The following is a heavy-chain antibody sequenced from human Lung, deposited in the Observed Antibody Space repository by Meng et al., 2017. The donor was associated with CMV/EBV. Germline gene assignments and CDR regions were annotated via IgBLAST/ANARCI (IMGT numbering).Heavy chain of an antibody. Sequence: GGSLRLXCAASGFTFSSYEMNWVRQAPGKGLEWVSYISSSGSTIYYADSVKGRFTISRDNAKNSLYLQMNSLRAEDTAVYYCARTIAAAPYYFDYWGQGTXVTVYS. J-gene: IGHJ4*02. CDR2: ISSSGSTI. CDR1: GFTFSSYE. CDR3: ARTIAAAPYYFDY. D-gene: IGHD6-13*01. V-gene: IGHV3-48*03.